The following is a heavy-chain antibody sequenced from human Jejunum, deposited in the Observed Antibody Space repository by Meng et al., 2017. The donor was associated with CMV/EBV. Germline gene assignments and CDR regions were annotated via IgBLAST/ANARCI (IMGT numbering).Heavy chain of an antibody. CDR3: AREPGRGYSGYDRYFDY. D-gene: IGHD5-12*01. V-gene: IGHV3-23*01. J-gene: IGHJ4*02. Sequence: LSSYSMSWVRQAPGKGLEWVSTISASGGTTSYADSVKGRFTVSRDSSKNTLYLQMDSLRADDTAVYYCAREPGRGYSGYDRYFDYWGQGTLVTVSS. CDR2: ISASGGTT. CDR1: LSSYS.